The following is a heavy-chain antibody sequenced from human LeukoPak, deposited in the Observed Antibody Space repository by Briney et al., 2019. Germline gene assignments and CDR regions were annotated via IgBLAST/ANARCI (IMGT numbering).Heavy chain of an antibody. D-gene: IGHD5-24*01. Sequence: PSETLSLTCTVSGGSISSYYWSWIRQPPGKGLEWIGYIYYSGSTNYNPSLKSRVTISVDTSKNQFSLKLSSVTAADTAVYYCASNPITRYYYMDVWGKGTTVTISS. CDR2: IYYSGST. J-gene: IGHJ6*03. CDR1: GGSISSYY. V-gene: IGHV4-59*01. CDR3: ASNPITRYYYMDV.